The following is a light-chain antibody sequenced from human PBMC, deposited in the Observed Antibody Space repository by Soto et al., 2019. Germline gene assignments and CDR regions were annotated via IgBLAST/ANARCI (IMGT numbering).Light chain of an antibody. V-gene: IGLV2-14*01. Sequence: QSALTQPASVSGSPGQSITISCTGTSSDVGGYNHVSWYQQHPGKAPKLIIYEVRNRPSGVSNRLSGSKSGNTASLTISGLQADDEADYYCCSYTSSSTLVFGTGTKLTVL. J-gene: IGLJ1*01. CDR3: CSYTSSSTLV. CDR2: EVR. CDR1: SSDVGGYNH.